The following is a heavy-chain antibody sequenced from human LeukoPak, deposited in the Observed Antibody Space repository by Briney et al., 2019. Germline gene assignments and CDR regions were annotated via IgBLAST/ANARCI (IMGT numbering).Heavy chain of an antibody. J-gene: IGHJ4*02. D-gene: IGHD3-22*01. CDR3: AKDPDSSGYYPMPYFDY. CDR2: LSGSGGST. V-gene: IGHV3-23*01. Sequence: GGSLRLSCAASGFTFSSYALSWVRQAPGKGLEWVSGLSGSGGSTYYADSVKGRFTISRDNSKNTLYLQMNSLRAEDTAVYYCAKDPDSSGYYPMPYFDYWGQGTLVTVSS. CDR1: GFTFSSYA.